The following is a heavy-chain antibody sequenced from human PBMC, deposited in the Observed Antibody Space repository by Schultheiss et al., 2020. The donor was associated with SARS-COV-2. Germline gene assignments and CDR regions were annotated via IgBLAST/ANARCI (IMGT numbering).Heavy chain of an antibody. CDR3: AREGRGGDYGGFYYYYYMDV. J-gene: IGHJ6*03. V-gene: IGHV4-59*12. D-gene: IGHD4-17*01. CDR2: MYNSGST. CDR1: GGSFSGYY. Sequence: SETLSLTCAVYGGSFSGYYWSWIRQPPGKGLEWIGYMYNSGSTNYNPSLKSRVTISVDTSKNQFSLKLSSVTAADTAVYYCAREGRGGDYGGFYYYYYMDVWGKGTTVTVSS.